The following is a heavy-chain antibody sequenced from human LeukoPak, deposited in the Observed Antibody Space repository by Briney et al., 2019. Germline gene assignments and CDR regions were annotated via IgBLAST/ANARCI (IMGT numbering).Heavy chain of an antibody. CDR1: GFTFSNYG. CDR3: AREKRWLQLNAFDI. Sequence: PGGSLRLSCAASGFTFSNYGMHWVRQAPGKGLEWVAFIRYDGSNYDGSNKYYVDSVKGRFTISRDNSKNTLYLQMNSLRAEDTAVYYCAREKRWLQLNAFDIWGQGTMVTVSS. V-gene: IGHV3-30*02. D-gene: IGHD5-24*01. J-gene: IGHJ3*02. CDR2: IRYDGSNYDGSNK.